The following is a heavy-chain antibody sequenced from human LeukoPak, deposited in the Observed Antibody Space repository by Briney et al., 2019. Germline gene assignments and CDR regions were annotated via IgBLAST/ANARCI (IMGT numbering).Heavy chain of an antibody. J-gene: IGHJ4*02. V-gene: IGHV1-2*06. CDR2: INPNSGGT. CDR1: GYTFTGYY. Sequence: GASVKVSCKXSGYTFTGYYMHWVRQAPGQGLEWMGRINPNSGGTNYAQKFQGRVTMTRDTSISTAYMELSRLRSDDTAVYYCARDSGYDYSFDYWGQGTLVTVSS. CDR3: ARDSGYDYSFDY. D-gene: IGHD5-12*01.